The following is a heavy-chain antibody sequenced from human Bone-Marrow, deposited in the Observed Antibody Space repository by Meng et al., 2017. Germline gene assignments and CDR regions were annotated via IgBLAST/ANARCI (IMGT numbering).Heavy chain of an antibody. D-gene: IGHD1-7*01. Sequence: EVQRVESGGNLVQPGGCLRVSCAASGFTVSNNYMSWVRQAPGKGLEWVSVIFGGGSTYYADSVKGRFTISRHNSKNTLYLQMNTLRAEDTAVYYCARGFEIGGNYAFDYWGQGTLVTVSS. CDR1: GFTVSNNY. CDR3: ARGFEIGGNYAFDY. J-gene: IGHJ4*02. CDR2: IFGGGST. V-gene: IGHV3-53*04.